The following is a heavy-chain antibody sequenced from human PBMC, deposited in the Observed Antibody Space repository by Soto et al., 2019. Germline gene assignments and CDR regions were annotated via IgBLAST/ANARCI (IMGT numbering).Heavy chain of an antibody. V-gene: IGHV1-3*01. Sequence: KFQGRVTITRDTSASTACMELSSLRSEDTAVYYCAVTYSSGWYFWFDPWGQGTLVTVSS. J-gene: IGHJ5*02. CDR3: AVTYSSGWYFWFDP. D-gene: IGHD6-19*01.